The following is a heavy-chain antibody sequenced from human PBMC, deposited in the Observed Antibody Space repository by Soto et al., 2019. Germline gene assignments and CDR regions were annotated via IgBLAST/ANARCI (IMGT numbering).Heavy chain of an antibody. CDR3: ARESEDLTSNFDY. J-gene: IGHJ4*02. CDR1: GFTFTRFS. V-gene: IGHV3-21*06. CDR2: ISSTTNYI. Sequence: RGSLRLSCAASGFTFTRFSMNWVRQAPGKGLEWVSSISSTTNYIYYGDSMKGRFTISRDNAKNSLYLEMNSLRAEDTAVYYCARESEDLTSNFDYWGQGTLVTVSS.